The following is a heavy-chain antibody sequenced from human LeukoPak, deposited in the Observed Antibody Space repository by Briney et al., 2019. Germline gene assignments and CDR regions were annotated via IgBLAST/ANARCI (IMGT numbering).Heavy chain of an antibody. CDR1: GGSISSGGYY. J-gene: IGHJ4*02. Sequence: SQTLSLTCTVSGGSISSGGYYWSWIRQHPGKGLEWIGYIYYSGSTYYNPSLKSRVTISVDTSKNQLSLRLSSVTAADTAVYYCARYRYGDYYFDYWGQGTLVTVSS. CDR2: IYYSGST. V-gene: IGHV4-31*03. CDR3: ARYRYGDYYFDY. D-gene: IGHD4-17*01.